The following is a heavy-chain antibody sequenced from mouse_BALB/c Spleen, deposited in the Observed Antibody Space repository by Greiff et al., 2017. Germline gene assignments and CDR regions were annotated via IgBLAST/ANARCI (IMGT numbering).Heavy chain of an antibody. Sequence: DVHLVESGGGLVKPGGSLKLSCAASGFTFSSYTMSWVRQTPEKRLEWVATISSGGSYTYYPDSVKGRFTISRDNAKNTLYLQMSSLKSEDTAMYYCTGGDDYDGKYFDVWGAGTTVTVSS. D-gene: IGHD2-4*01. V-gene: IGHV5-6-4*01. J-gene: IGHJ1*01. CDR1: GFTFSSYT. CDR2: ISSGGSYT. CDR3: TGGDDYDGKYFDV.